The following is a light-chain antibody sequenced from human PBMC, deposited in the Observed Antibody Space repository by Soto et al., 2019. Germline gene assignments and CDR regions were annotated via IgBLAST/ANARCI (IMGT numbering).Light chain of an antibody. CDR1: QSVSSD. CDR3: QQRSGWPWT. Sequence: IELTQSPGTLSLSPRERATLSRRASQSVSSDLAWYQQKPGQAPRLLMYEASNRATGIPARFSGGGSGTDFTLTISSLEPEDFAVYYCQQRSGWPWTFGQGTKVDI. CDR2: EAS. V-gene: IGKV3-11*01. J-gene: IGKJ1*01.